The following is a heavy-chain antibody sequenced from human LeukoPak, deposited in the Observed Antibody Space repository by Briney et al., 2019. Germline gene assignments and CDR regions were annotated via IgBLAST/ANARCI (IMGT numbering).Heavy chain of an antibody. CDR3: ATGAIVYDY. Sequence: GASVNLSCKVSGSTLSKISIGWVRQAPGKGLEWMGSFGHQDGETVHEQKFQARFNMTVDTATDTAYMEMSSLISEDTAVYYCATGAIVYDYWGQGTLVTVSS. CDR2: FGHQDGET. CDR1: GSTLSKIS. V-gene: IGHV1-24*01. D-gene: IGHD3-9*01. J-gene: IGHJ4*02.